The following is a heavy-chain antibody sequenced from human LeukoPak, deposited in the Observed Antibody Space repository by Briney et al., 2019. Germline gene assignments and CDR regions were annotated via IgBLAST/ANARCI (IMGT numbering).Heavy chain of an antibody. J-gene: IGHJ4*02. CDR1: GYTFTSYD. CDR2: MSPNSGDT. Sequence: ASVKVSCKASGYTFTSYDINWVRHATGQGLEWMGWMSPNSGDTGYAQKFQGRDTMTRDTSISTAFMELTSLKSEDTAVYYCVRGPPNWGFDFWGQGALVTVSS. V-gene: IGHV1-8*01. CDR3: VRGPPNWGFDF. D-gene: IGHD7-27*01.